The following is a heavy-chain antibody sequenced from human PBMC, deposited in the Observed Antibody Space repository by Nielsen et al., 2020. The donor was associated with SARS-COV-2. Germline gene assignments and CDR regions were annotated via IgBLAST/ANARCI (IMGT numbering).Heavy chain of an antibody. CDR2: IIPILGIA. D-gene: IGHD2-21*02. J-gene: IGHJ6*02. Sequence: WVRQAPGQGLEWMGRIIPILGIANYAQKFQGRVTITADESTSTAYMELSSLRSEDTAVYYCAREAYCGGDCTRGYYYYGMDVWGQGTTVTVSS. CDR3: AREAYCGGDCTRGYYYYGMDV. V-gene: IGHV1-69*04.